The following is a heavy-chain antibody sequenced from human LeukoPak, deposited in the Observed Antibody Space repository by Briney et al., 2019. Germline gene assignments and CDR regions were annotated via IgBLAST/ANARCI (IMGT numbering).Heavy chain of an antibody. CDR3: ARTVTTISYWFDP. Sequence: SETLSPTCTVSGGSISSGDYYWSWIRQPPGKGLEWIGYIYYSGSTYYNPSLKSRVTISVDTSKNQFSLKLSSVTAADTAVYYCARTVTTISYWFDPWGQGTLVTVSS. CDR1: GGSISSGDYY. D-gene: IGHD4-11*01. J-gene: IGHJ5*02. CDR2: IYYSGST. V-gene: IGHV4-30-4*08.